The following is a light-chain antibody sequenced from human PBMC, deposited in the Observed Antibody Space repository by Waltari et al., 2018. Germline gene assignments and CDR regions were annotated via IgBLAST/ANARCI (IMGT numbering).Light chain of an antibody. CDR2: EVS. V-gene: IGLV2-14*01. J-gene: IGLJ3*02. CDR1: SSDIGAYKY. Sequence: QSALTQPASVSGSPGQSITISCTGTSSDIGAYKYVSWYQQYPDKAPKLIIYEVSNRPSGVSNRFSGSKFGNTASLSISGLQAEDESDYYCSSFTSTNTLLFGGGTKLTVL. CDR3: SSFTSTNTLL.